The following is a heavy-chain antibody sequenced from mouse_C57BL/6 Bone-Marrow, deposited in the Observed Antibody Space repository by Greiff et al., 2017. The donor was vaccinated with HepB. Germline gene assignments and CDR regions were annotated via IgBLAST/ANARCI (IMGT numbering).Heavy chain of an antibody. J-gene: IGHJ3*01. CDR3: ARFPITTVDEGFAY. Sequence: EVQLQQSGPELVKPGASVKISCKASGYTFTDYYMNWVKQSHGKSLEWIGDINPNNGGTSYNQKFKGKATLTVDKSSSTAYMEIRSLTSEDSAVYYCARFPITTVDEGFAYWGQGTLVTVSA. D-gene: IGHD1-1*01. CDR2: INPNNGGT. V-gene: IGHV1-26*01. CDR1: GYTFTDYY.